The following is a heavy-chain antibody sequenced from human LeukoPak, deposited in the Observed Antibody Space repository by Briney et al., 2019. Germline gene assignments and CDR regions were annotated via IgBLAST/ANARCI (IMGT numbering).Heavy chain of an antibody. Sequence: ASVKVSCKAPGSTFSNYAISWVRQAPGQGLEWMGGIIPIFGTANYAQKLQDRVTLSMEESTSTAYMELSSLRSEDTAVYYCARGPTDYDFWSGYSKKYYYYMDVWGTGTTVTVSS. CDR1: GSTFSNYA. CDR2: IIPIFGTA. J-gene: IGHJ6*03. V-gene: IGHV1-69*05. CDR3: ARGPTDYDFWSGYSKKYYYYMDV. D-gene: IGHD3-3*01.